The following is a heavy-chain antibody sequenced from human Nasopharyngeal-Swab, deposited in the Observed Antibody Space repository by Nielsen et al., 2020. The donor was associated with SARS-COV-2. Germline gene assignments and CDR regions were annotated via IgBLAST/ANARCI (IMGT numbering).Heavy chain of an antibody. CDR3: ATSYYYDSSGPMGVLDY. J-gene: IGHJ4*02. V-gene: IGHV3-30*03. CDR1: GFTFSSYG. D-gene: IGHD3-22*01. Sequence: GSLRLSCAASGFTFSSYGMHWVRQAPGKGLEWVAVISYDGSNKYYADSVKGRFTISRDNSKNTLYLQMNSLRAEDTAVYYCATSYYYDSSGPMGVLDYWGQGTLVTVSS. CDR2: ISYDGSNK.